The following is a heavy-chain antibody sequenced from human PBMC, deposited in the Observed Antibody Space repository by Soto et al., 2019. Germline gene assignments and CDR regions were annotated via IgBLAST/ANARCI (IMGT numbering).Heavy chain of an antibody. CDR3: SRQASDFWSGKPQYYMDV. J-gene: IGHJ6*03. D-gene: IGHD3-3*01. CDR1: GFTFSGSA. CDR2: IRSKPNNYAT. Sequence: EVQLVESGGGLVQPGGSLKLSCAASGFTFSGSAMHWVRQASGKGLEWVGRIRSKPNNYATAYGASVKGRFTISRDDSKNTAYLQMNSLNTEDTDVYYCSRQASDFWSGKPQYYMDVCGKGPTVTVSS. V-gene: IGHV3-73*01.